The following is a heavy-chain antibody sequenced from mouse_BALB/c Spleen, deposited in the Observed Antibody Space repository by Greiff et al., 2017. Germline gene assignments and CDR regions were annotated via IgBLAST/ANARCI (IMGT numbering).Heavy chain of an antibody. Sequence: VQLQQSGPELVKPGASVKMSCKASGYTFTSYVMHWVKQKPGQGLEWIGYINPYNDGTKYNEKFKGKATLTSDKSSSTAYMELSSLTSEDSAVYYSASQENDYGNEGLAYWGEGTLVTVSA. CDR1: GYTFTSYV. D-gene: IGHD2-1*01. J-gene: IGHJ3*01. CDR3: ASQENDYGNEGLAY. CDR2: INPYNDGT. V-gene: IGHV1-14*01.